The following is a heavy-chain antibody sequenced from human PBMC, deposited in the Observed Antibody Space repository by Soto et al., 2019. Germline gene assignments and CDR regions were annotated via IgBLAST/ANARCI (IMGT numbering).Heavy chain of an antibody. V-gene: IGHV3-15*01. J-gene: IGHJ6*02. CDR1: GFTFSNAW. Sequence: EVQLVESGGGLVKPGGSLRLSCAASGFTFSNAWMSWVRQAPGKGLEWVGRIKSKTDGGTTDYAAPVKGRFTISRDDSKNTLYLQMNSLKTEDTAVYYCTTPYYGDEGGDVWGQGTTVTVSS. CDR3: TTPYYGDEGGDV. CDR2: IKSKTDGGTT. D-gene: IGHD3-10*01.